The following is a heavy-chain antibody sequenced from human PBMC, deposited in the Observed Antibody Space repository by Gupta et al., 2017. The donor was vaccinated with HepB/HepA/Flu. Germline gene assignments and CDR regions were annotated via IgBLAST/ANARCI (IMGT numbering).Heavy chain of an antibody. J-gene: IGHJ4*02. CDR3: AKGMSGVCSDGGCYSRVLDN. CDR2: ISDSADST. Sequence: EVQLLESGGGLVQPGGSLRLSCAASGFTFNNYAMSWVRQAQGRGLEWVAAISDSADSTYYPDSVKGRFSISRDNSKKTVYLQMSSLRAEDTALYYCAKGMSGVCSDGGCYSRVLDNWGQGTLVIVSS. V-gene: IGHV3-23*01. CDR1: GFTFNNYA. D-gene: IGHD2-15*01.